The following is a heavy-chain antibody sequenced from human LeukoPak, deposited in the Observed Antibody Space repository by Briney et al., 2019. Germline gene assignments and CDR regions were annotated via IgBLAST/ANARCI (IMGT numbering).Heavy chain of an antibody. CDR1: GFTFGDSA. V-gene: IGHV3-49*04. Sequence: GGSLRPSCTTSGFTFGDSAMSWVRQAPGKGLEWLGFIRSAHYGGTTEYVASVRGRFTNSRDDSKSIAYLQMNSLKTEDTAVYYCTREVDTRSPYWGQGTLVTVSS. CDR3: TREVDTRSPY. CDR2: IRSAHYGGTT. D-gene: IGHD1-26*01. J-gene: IGHJ4*02.